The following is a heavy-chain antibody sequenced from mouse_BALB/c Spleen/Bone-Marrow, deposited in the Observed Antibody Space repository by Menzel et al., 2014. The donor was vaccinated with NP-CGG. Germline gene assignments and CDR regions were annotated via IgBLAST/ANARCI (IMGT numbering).Heavy chain of an antibody. Sequence: QVQLQQSGAELVRPGSSVKISRKASGYAFSSYWMNWVKQRPGQGLEWIGQIYPGDGDTNYNGKFKGKATLTADKSSSTAYMQLSSLTSEDSAVYFCARWITTVVAPYVMDYWGQGTSVTVSS. CDR2: IYPGDGDT. D-gene: IGHD1-1*01. CDR1: GYAFSSYW. J-gene: IGHJ4*01. V-gene: IGHV1-80*01. CDR3: ARWITTVVAPYVMDY.